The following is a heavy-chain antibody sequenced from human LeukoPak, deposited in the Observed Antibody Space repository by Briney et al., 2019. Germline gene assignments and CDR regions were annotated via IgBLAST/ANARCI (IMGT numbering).Heavy chain of an antibody. D-gene: IGHD6-6*01. V-gene: IGHV5-51*01. CDR2: IYPGDSDT. Sequence: SGESLKISCKGSGYSFTSYWIGWVRQMPGKGLEWMGIIYPGDSDTRYSPSFQGQVTISADKSISTAYLQWSSLKASDTAMYYCAIHEYSSSRTEPYYYYGMDVWGQGTTVTVSS. J-gene: IGHJ6*02. CDR3: AIHEYSSSRTEPYYYYGMDV. CDR1: GYSFTSYW.